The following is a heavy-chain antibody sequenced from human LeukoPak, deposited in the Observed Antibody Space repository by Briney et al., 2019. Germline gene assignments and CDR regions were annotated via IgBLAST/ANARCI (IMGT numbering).Heavy chain of an antibody. D-gene: IGHD3-16*01. J-gene: IGHJ4*02. CDR3: ARHEKYYSYFDY. CDR1: GGSISSSSYY. Sequence: TLSLTCXVSGGSISSSSYYWGWIRQPPGKGLEWIGSIYYSGSTYYNPSLKSRVTISVDTSKNQFSLKLSSVTAADTAVYYCARHEKYYSYFDYWGQGTLVTVSS. CDR2: IYYSGST. V-gene: IGHV4-39*01.